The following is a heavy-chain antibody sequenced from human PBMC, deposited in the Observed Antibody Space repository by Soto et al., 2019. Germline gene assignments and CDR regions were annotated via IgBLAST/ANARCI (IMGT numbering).Heavy chain of an antibody. Sequence: GGSLRLSCAASGFTFSSYAMSWVRQAPGKGLEWVSAISGSGGSTYYADSVKGRFTISRDNSKNTLYLQMNSLRAEDTAVYYCAKDMAYSSGWYGGGYYFDYWGQGTLVTVSS. D-gene: IGHD6-19*01. CDR2: ISGSGGST. CDR3: AKDMAYSSGWYGGGYYFDY. J-gene: IGHJ4*02. V-gene: IGHV3-23*01. CDR1: GFTFSSYA.